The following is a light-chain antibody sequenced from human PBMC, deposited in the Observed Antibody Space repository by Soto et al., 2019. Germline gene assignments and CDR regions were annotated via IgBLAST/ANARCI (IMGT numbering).Light chain of an antibody. J-gene: IGKJ1*01. CDR1: QSISGW. CDR2: DVS. CDR3: QQYNSYPWT. Sequence: DIQMTQSPSTLSASVGDRVTITCRASQSISGWLAWYQQKPGKAPKLLIYDVSSLESGVPSRFSGSGSGTEFTLAISSLQPDDFATYYCQQYNSYPWTFXQGTKVDIK. V-gene: IGKV1-5*01.